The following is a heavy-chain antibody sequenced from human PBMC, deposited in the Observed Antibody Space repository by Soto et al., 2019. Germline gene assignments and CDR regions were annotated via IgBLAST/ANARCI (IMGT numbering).Heavy chain of an antibody. V-gene: IGHV4-31*03. J-gene: IGHJ3*02. CDR3: ARDRGGWVVVAATLFDI. CDR1: GGSISSGGYY. D-gene: IGHD2-15*01. CDR2: IYYSGST. Sequence: QVQLQESGPGLVKPSQTLSLTCTVSGGSISSGGYYWSWIRQHPGKGLEWIGYIYYSGSTYYNPSLKIRVTISVDTSKNRFSLKLGSVTAADTAVYYCARDRGGWVVVAATLFDIWGQGTMVTVSS.